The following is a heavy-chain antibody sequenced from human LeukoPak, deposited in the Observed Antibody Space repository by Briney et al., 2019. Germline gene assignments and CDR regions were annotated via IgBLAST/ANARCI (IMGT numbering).Heavy chain of an antibody. CDR3: AKETVAAPPIDY. V-gene: IGHV3-23*01. D-gene: IGHD6-19*01. Sequence: TGGSLRLSCAASGFTFSSYAMSWVRQAPGKGLEWVSAISGSAYSTYYADSVKDRFTISRDNSKNTLYLQMNSLRAEDTAVYYCAKETVAAPPIDYWGQGTLVTVSS. CDR2: ISGSAYST. J-gene: IGHJ4*02. CDR1: GFTFSSYA.